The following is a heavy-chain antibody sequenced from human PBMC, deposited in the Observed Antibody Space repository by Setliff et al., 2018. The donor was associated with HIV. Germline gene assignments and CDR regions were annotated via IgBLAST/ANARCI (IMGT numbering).Heavy chain of an antibody. D-gene: IGHD3-16*01. CDR1: GYTFSTYG. V-gene: IGHV1-18*01. Sequence: ASVKVSCKASGYTFSTYGISWVRQAPGQGLEWMGWISVYNNKTIYAQKLQGRVTMTTDTSTNTAYMELRSLRSDDTAVYHCARVDGYNNYDSGGLDYWGQGTLVTVTS. CDR3: ARVDGYNNYDSGGLDY. CDR2: ISVYNNKT. J-gene: IGHJ4*02.